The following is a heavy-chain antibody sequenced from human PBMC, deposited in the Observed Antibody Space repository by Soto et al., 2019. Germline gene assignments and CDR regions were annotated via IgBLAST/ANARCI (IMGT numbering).Heavy chain of an antibody. D-gene: IGHD2-21*02. J-gene: IGHJ6*02. Sequence: EVQLVESGGGLVQPGGSLRLSCAASEFTFSSYWMHWVRQAPGKGLMWVSRIRGDGSITNYADSVKGRFTISRDNAKNTLYLQMNGLRAEDTAVYYCGRGLHSHYGMDVWGQGTTVTVSS. V-gene: IGHV3-74*01. CDR3: GRGLHSHYGMDV. CDR1: EFTFSSYW. CDR2: IRGDGSIT.